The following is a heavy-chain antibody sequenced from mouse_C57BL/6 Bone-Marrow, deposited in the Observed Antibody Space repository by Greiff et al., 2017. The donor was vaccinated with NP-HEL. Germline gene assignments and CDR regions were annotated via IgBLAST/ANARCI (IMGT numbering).Heavy chain of an antibody. J-gene: IGHJ3*01. CDR2: ISNGGGST. Sequence: DVKLVESGGGLVQPGGSLKLSCAASGFTFSDYYMYWVRQTPEKRLEWVAYISNGGGSTYYPDTVKGRFTISRDNAKNTLYLQMSRLKSEDTAMYYCARRYGSSPAYWGQGTLVTVSA. V-gene: IGHV5-12*01. D-gene: IGHD1-1*01. CDR3: ARRYGSSPAY. CDR1: GFTFSDYY.